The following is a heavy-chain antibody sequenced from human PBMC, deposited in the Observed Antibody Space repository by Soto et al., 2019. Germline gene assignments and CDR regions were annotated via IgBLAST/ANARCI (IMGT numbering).Heavy chain of an antibody. J-gene: IGHJ4*02. CDR3: ARSIVVVTALDY. Sequence: ASVKVSCKASGYTFTGYAMQWVRQAPGQRLEWMGWINAGNGNTKYSQKFQGRVTITRDTSASTAYMELSSLRSEDTAVYYCARSIVVVTALDYWGQGTLVTVSS. CDR1: GYTFTGYA. V-gene: IGHV1-3*01. D-gene: IGHD2-21*02. CDR2: INAGNGNT.